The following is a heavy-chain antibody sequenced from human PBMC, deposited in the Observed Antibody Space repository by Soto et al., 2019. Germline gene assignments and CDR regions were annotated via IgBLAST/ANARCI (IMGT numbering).Heavy chain of an antibody. Sequence: SVKVSCKASGGTFSSYAISWVRQAPGQGLEWMGGIIPIFGTANYAQKFQGRVTITADESTSTAYMELSSLRSEDTAVYYCAAPGTTVTTYGNYGMDVWGQGTTVTVSS. V-gene: IGHV1-69*13. J-gene: IGHJ6*02. D-gene: IGHD4-17*01. CDR2: IIPIFGTA. CDR1: GGTFSSYA. CDR3: AAPGTTVTTYGNYGMDV.